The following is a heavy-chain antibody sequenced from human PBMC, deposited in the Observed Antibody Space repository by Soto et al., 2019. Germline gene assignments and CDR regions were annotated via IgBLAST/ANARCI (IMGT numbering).Heavy chain of an antibody. CDR3: ARFDLWSGYYRPHYYYGMEV. D-gene: IGHD3-3*01. Sequence: SETPSLTCAVSGYSISSGYYWGWIRPPPGKGLEWIGSIYHSGITYYNPSLKSRVTISLDTSKDQFSLKLSSVTAADTAVYYCARFDLWSGYYRPHYYYGMEVWGKGNTVTVSS. V-gene: IGHV4-38-2*01. J-gene: IGHJ6*04. CDR2: IYHSGIT. CDR1: GYSISSGYY.